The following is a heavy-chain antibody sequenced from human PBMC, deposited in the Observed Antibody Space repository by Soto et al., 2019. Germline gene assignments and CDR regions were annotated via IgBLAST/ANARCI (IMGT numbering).Heavy chain of an antibody. CDR3: AKGKVVSAILPRDY. CDR2: ISWDGGST. Sequence: PGGSLRLSCAASGFTFDDYTMHWVRQAPGKGLEWVSLISWDGGSTYYADSVKGRFTISRDNSKNSLYLQMNSLRTEDTALYYCAKGKVVSAILPRDYWGKGTLGSAAS. CDR1: GFTFDDYT. D-gene: IGHD2-21*01. J-gene: IGHJ4*02. V-gene: IGHV3-43*01.